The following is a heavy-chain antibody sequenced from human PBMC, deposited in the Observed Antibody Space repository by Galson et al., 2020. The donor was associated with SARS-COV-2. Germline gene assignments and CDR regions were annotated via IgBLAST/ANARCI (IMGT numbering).Heavy chain of an antibody. CDR3: GRHPIYGSKPIDL. V-gene: IGHV4-39*01. Sequence: ASETLSLTCTVSGGSIRSSGYYWAWIRQPPGKGLEWIGSIYYTGRTDYSPSLKSRVSMSVDSSKNQFSLKLSSVTAADRAVYFCGRHPIYGSKPIDLWGQGALVTVSS. J-gene: IGHJ5*02. CDR2: IYYTGRT. CDR1: GGSIRSSGYY. D-gene: IGHD2-2*02.